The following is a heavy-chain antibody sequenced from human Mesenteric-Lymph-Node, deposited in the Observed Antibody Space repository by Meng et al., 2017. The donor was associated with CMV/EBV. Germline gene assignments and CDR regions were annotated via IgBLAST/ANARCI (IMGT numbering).Heavy chain of an antibody. Sequence: GESLKISCAASGFTFSNHWMTWVRQAPGKGLEWVANLKGDGSVTYYADSVKGRFTISRDNAENSLFLQMNSLRAEDTAVYYCAKANDSSGYYLSAVDYWGQGTLVTVSS. CDR1: GFTFSNHW. CDR3: AKANDSSGYYLSAVDY. CDR2: LKGDGSVT. D-gene: IGHD3-22*01. J-gene: IGHJ4*02. V-gene: IGHV3-7*01.